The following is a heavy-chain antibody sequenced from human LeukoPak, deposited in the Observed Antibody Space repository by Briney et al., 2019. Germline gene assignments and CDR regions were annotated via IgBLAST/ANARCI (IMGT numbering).Heavy chain of an antibody. CDR2: ISAYNGNT. D-gene: IGHD3-22*01. V-gene: IGHV1-18*01. J-gene: IGHJ4*02. CDR3: ARVREYYYDSSGYFFAY. CDR1: GYTFTSYG. Sequence: GASVKVSCKASGYTFTSYGISWVRQAPGQGLEWMGWISAYNGNTNYAQRLQGRVTMTTDTSTSTAYMELRSLRSDDTVVYYCARVREYYYDSSGYFFAYWGQGTLVTVSS.